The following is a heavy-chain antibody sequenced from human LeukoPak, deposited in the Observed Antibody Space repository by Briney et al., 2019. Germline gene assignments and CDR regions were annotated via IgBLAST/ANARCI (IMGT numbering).Heavy chain of an antibody. J-gene: IGHJ6*03. Sequence: ASVKVSCKASGYTFTGYYMHWVRQPPGQGLEWMGWINPNSGGTNYAQKFQGRVTMTRDTSISTAYMELSRLRSDDTAVYYCARGSNPYYYYYMDVWGKGTTVTVSS. CDR1: GYTFTGYY. V-gene: IGHV1-2*02. D-gene: IGHD2-2*01. CDR2: INPNSGGT. CDR3: ARGSNPYYYYYMDV.